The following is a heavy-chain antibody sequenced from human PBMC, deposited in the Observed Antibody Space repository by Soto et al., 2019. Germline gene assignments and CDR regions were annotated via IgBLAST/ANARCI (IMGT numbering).Heavy chain of an antibody. J-gene: IGHJ3*02. V-gene: IGHV4-31*03. CDR2: IYYSGST. Sequence: QVQLQESGPGLVKPSQTLSLTCTVSGGSISSGGYYWSWIRQHPGKGLEWIGYIYYSGSTYYNPSLKRRVTISVDTSKNQVSLKLSSVTAADTAVYYCAGGQLMTTVILAFDIWGQGTMVTVSS. CDR3: AGGQLMTTVILAFDI. D-gene: IGHD4-17*01. CDR1: GGSISSGGYY.